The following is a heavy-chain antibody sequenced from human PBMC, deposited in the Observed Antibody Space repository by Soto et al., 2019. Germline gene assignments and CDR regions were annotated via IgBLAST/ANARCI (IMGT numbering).Heavy chain of an antibody. Sequence: SETLSLTCAVSGGSISSGGYSWSWIRQPPGKGLEWIGYIYHSGSTYYNPSLKSRVTISVDRSKNQFSLKLSSVTAADTAVYYCARAWDAAENLFDPWGQGTLVTVSS. CDR3: ARAWDAAENLFDP. CDR1: GGSISSGGYS. J-gene: IGHJ5*02. D-gene: IGHD1-26*01. CDR2: IYHSGST. V-gene: IGHV4-30-2*01.